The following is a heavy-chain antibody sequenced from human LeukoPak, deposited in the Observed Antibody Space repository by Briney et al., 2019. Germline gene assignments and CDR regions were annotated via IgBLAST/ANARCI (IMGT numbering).Heavy chain of an antibody. V-gene: IGHV4-59*01. CDR1: GGSISSYY. D-gene: IGHD4-23*01. J-gene: IGHJ4*02. CDR3: ARGGYGGNSANLDY. CDR2: IYYSGST. Sequence: PSETLSLTCTVSGGSISSYYWSWIRHPPGKGLGWIGYIYYSGSTDYNPSLKSRVPISVDTSKNQFSLELSSVPAADTAVYYCARGGYGGNSANLDYWGEGALVTVS.